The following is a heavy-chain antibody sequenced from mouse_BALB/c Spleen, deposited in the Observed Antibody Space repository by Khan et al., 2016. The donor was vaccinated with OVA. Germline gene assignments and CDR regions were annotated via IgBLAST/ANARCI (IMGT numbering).Heavy chain of an antibody. J-gene: IGHJ4*01. Sequence: EVELVESGGGLVKPGGSLKLSCAASGFTFSSYTMSWVRQTPEKRLEWVAIISSGGSYTFYPDIVTGRFTISRDNAKNTLYLQMSSVKCEETDMYDCARGCDEGYYYAMDYWGQGITVTVSS. CDR3: ARGCDEGYYYAMDY. CDR1: GFTFSSYT. V-gene: IGHV5-6-4*01. CDR2: ISSGGSYT.